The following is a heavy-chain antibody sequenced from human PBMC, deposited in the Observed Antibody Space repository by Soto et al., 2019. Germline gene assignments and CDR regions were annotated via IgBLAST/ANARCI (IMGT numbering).Heavy chain of an antibody. CDR3: ARGHGDYVVGWFDP. CDR1: GGSISSYY. D-gene: IGHD4-17*01. V-gene: IGHV4-59*01. CDR2: IYYSGST. Sequence: SETLSLTCTVSGGSISSYYWSWIRQPPGKGLEWIGYIYYSGSTNYNPSLKSRVTISVDTSKNQFSLKLSSVTAADTAVYYCARGHGDYVVGWFDPWGQGTLVTVSS. J-gene: IGHJ5*02.